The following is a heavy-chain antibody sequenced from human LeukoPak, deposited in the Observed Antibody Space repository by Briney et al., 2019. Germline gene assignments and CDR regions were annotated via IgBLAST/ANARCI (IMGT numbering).Heavy chain of an antibody. Sequence: PGGSLSLSCAASGFTFSTYALSWVRQAPGKGLEWVSGISGSGGGTYYADSVEGRFTISRDNSKNTLYLQMDSLRAEDTAVYYCAQRSGWYYFDYWGQGTLVTVSS. D-gene: IGHD6-19*01. V-gene: IGHV3-23*01. CDR1: GFTFSTYA. CDR3: AQRSGWYYFDY. CDR2: ISGSGGGT. J-gene: IGHJ4*02.